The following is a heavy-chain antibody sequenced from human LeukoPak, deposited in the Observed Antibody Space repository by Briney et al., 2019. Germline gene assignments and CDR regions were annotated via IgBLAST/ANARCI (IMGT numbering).Heavy chain of an antibody. Sequence: VGAVSLSCAGCGLIFSNDLRRGLGQARGRGLDGVGRITSNADDGTTDYAGPVKGRFTISRDDSKNTMYLQMNSLKAEDTAVYYCTTADYGVCFDYWGQGTLVTVSS. CDR1: GLIFSNDL. V-gene: IGHV3-15*01. CDR3: TTADYGVCFDY. D-gene: IGHD4-17*01. CDR2: ITSNADDGTT. J-gene: IGHJ4*02.